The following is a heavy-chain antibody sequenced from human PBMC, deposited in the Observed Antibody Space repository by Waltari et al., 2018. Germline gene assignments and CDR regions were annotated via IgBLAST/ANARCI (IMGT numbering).Heavy chain of an antibody. V-gene: IGHV1-69*12. CDR3: AIPNDISMIVGLCY. D-gene: IGHD3-22*01. CDR1: GGTFSSYA. J-gene: IGHJ4*02. Sequence: QVQLVQSGAEVKKPGSSVKVSCKASGGTFSSYAISWVRQAPGQGLEWMGGIIPIFGTANYAQKFQGRVTITADESTSTAYMELSSLRSEDTAVYYCAIPNDISMIVGLCYWGQGTLVTVSS. CDR2: IIPIFGTA.